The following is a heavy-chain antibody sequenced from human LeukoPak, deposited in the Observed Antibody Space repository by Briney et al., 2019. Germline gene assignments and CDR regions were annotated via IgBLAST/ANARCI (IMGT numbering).Heavy chain of an antibody. Sequence: ASVKVSCKASGYTFTSYGISWVRQAPGQGLEWMGWISAYNGNTNYAQKLQGRVTMTTDTSTSTAYMELRSLRSDDTAVYYCARARTTVVTRGPYYFDYWGQGTLVTVST. CDR2: ISAYNGNT. J-gene: IGHJ4*02. D-gene: IGHD4-23*01. CDR1: GYTFTSYG. V-gene: IGHV1-18*01. CDR3: ARARTTVVTRGPYYFDY.